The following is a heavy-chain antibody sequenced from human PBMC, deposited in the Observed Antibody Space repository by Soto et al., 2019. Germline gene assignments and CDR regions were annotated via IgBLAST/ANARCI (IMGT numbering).Heavy chain of an antibody. D-gene: IGHD6-19*01. J-gene: IGHJ4*02. CDR2: IYYSGST. CDR1: GGSVSSGSYY. Sequence: ETLSLTCTVSGGSVSSGSYYWSWIRQPPGKGLEWIGYIYYSGSTNYNPSLKSRVTISVDTSKNQFSLKLSSVTAADTAVYYCAREGGYSSGWFDYWGQGTLVTVSS. V-gene: IGHV4-61*01. CDR3: AREGGYSSGWFDY.